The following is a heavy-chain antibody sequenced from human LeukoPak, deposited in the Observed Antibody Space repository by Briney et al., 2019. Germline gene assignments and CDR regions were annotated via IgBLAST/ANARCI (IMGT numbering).Heavy chain of an antibody. CDR1: GFTFSSYA. CDR2: ISSNGGST. Sequence: QSGGSLRLSCAASGFTFSSYAMHWVRQAPGKGLEYVSAISSNGGSTYYANSVKGRFTISRDNSKNTLYLQMNSLRAEDTAVYYCARDGTMYDSSGYYHDAFDIWGQGTMVTVSS. CDR3: ARDGTMYDSSGYYHDAFDI. D-gene: IGHD3-22*01. V-gene: IGHV3-64*01. J-gene: IGHJ3*02.